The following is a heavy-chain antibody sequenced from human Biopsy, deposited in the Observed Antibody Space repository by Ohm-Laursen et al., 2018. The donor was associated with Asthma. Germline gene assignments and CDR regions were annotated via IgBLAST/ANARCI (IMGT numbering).Heavy chain of an antibody. CDR1: PGSFSGFF. CDR3: ARGPELDV. Sequence: LSLTCDVYPGSFSGFFWTWIRQSPGKGLEWIGETNERGVTNNNPSLKSRVIISIDTYWNRVSLKLTSVTAADTAVYYCARGPELDVWGQGTTVTVPS. CDR2: TNERGVT. J-gene: IGHJ6*02. V-gene: IGHV4-34*01.